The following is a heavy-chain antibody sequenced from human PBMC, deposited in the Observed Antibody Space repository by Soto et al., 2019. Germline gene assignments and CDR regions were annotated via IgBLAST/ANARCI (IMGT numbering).Heavy chain of an antibody. CDR3: EKAQYYYGMDV. J-gene: IGHJ6*02. CDR2: ISYDGSNK. V-gene: IGHV3-30*18. CDR1: GFTFSSYG. Sequence: TGGSLRLSCAASGFTFSSYGMHWVRQAPGKGLEWVAVISYDGSNKYYADSVKGRFTISRDNSKNTLYLQMNSLRAEDTAVYYCEKAQYYYGMDVWGQGTTVTVYS.